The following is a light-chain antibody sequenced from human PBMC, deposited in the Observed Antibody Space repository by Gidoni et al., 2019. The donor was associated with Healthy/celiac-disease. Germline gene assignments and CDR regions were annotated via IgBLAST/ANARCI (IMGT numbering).Light chain of an antibody. CDR2: GNS. Sequence: QSVLTQPPSVSGAPGQRVPISCTGSSSNIGAGYDVHWYQQLPGPAPKLLIYGNSNRPSGVPDRFSGSKSGTSASLAITGLQAEDAADYYCQSYDSSLSGPVVFGGGTKLTVL. CDR1: SSNIGAGYD. CDR3: QSYDSSLSGPVV. J-gene: IGLJ2*01. V-gene: IGLV1-40*01.